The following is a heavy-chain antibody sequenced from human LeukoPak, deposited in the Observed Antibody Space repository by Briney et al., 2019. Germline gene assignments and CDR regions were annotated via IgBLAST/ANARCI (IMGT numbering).Heavy chain of an antibody. CDR2: IYYSGST. CDR1: GGSISSSSYY. Sequence: PSETLSLTCTVSGGSISSSSYYWGWIHQPPGKGLEWIGSIYYSGSTYYNPSLKSRVTISVDTSKNQFSLKLSSVTAADTAVYYCARVGRDSSSWYDWGYYYYYYMDVWGKGATVTVSS. CDR3: ARVGRDSSSWYDWGYYYYYYMDV. D-gene: IGHD6-13*01. V-gene: IGHV4-39*07. J-gene: IGHJ6*03.